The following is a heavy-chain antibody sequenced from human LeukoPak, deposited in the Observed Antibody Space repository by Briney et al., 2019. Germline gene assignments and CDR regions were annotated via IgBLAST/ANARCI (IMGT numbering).Heavy chain of an antibody. D-gene: IGHD1-26*01. Sequence: GGSLRLSCAASGFTFSSYAMSWVRQAPGKGLEWVSAISGSGGSTYYADSVKGRFTISRDNSKNTLYLQMNSLRAEDTAVYYCARMNSGSYFSLREGFDYWGQGTLVTVSS. CDR2: ISGSGGST. CDR3: ARMNSGSYFSLREGFDY. V-gene: IGHV3-23*01. J-gene: IGHJ4*02. CDR1: GFTFSSYA.